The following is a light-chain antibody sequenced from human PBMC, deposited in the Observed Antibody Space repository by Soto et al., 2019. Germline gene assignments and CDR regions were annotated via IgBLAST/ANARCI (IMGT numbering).Light chain of an antibody. CDR3: QHYTTWPPYS. J-gene: IGKJ2*03. V-gene: IGKV3D-15*01. CDR2: GAS. CDR1: RDVSTN. Sequence: ETVMTQFPDTLSVSPGESATLSCRASRDVSTNLAWFQQKPGQTPRLVLYGASKRATGIPARFSGSGSGTHFTLTISSLQSEDFGVYYCQHYTTWPPYSFGQGTKVDIK.